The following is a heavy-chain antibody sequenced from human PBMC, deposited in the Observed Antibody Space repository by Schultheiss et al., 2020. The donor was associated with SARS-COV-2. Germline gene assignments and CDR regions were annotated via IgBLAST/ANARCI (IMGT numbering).Heavy chain of an antibody. V-gene: IGHV4-61*05. CDR3: TVGALDSSGYFGDAFDI. D-gene: IGHD3-22*01. J-gene: IGHJ3*02. CDR2: ISHGGST. CDR1: GGSISSGGYY. Sequence: SETLSLTCTVSGGSISSGGYYWSWIRQPPGKGLEWIGEISHGGSTNYNPSLKSRVTISVDKSKNQFSLKLSSVTAADTAVYYCTVGALDSSGYFGDAFDIWGQGTMVTVS.